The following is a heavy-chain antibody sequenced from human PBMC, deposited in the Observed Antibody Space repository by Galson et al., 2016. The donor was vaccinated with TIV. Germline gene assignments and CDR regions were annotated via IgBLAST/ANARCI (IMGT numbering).Heavy chain of an antibody. CDR1: GYTLSDLS. D-gene: IGHD3-9*01. CDR2: FDPENDRA. V-gene: IGHV1-24*01. Sequence: SVKVSCKVSGYTLSDLSMHWVRQAPGKGLEWMEGFDPENDRAIYAQRFKGRVTMTDDTSTDTSSLELRRPRSDDTAVYFCATARLGIFNYFDSWGQGTLVTASS. CDR3: ATARLGIFNYFDS. J-gene: IGHJ4*02.